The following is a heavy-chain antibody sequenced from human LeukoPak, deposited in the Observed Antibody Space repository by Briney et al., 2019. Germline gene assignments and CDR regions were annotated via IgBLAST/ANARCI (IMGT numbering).Heavy chain of an antibody. V-gene: IGHV3-21*01. CDR2: ISSSSSYI. CDR1: GVTFNNFA. CDR3: ARDRGYSYGSRGGFDY. D-gene: IGHD5-18*01. J-gene: IGHJ4*02. Sequence: GGSLRLSCAASGVTFNNFAMNWVRQAPGKGLEWVSSISSSSSYIYYADSVKGRFSISRDNAKNSLYLQMNSLRAEDTAVYYCARDRGYSYGSRGGFDYWGQGTLVTVSS.